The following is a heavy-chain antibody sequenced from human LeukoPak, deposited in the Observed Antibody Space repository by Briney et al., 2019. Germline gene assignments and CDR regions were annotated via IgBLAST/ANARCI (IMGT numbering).Heavy chain of an antibody. CDR2: IWYDGSNK. Sequence: PGGSLRLSCAASGFTFSGYGMHWVRQAPGKGLEWVAVIWYDGSNKYYADSVKGRFTISRDNSKNTLYLQMNSLRAEDTAVYYCAREYDILTRFAFDIWGQGTMVTVSS. V-gene: IGHV3-33*01. D-gene: IGHD3-9*01. J-gene: IGHJ3*02. CDR3: AREYDILTRFAFDI. CDR1: GFTFSGYG.